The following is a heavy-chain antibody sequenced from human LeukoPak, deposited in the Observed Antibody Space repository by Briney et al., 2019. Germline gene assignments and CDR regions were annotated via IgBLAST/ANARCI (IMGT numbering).Heavy chain of an antibody. D-gene: IGHD4-17*01. CDR1: GFTFSSYS. V-gene: IGHV3-21*01. Sequence: KSGGSLRLSCAASGFTFSSYSMNWVRQAPGKGLEWVSSISSSSSYIYYADSVKGRFTISRDNAKNSLYLQMNSLRAEDTAVYYCASRISTVTHEGWFDPWGQGTLVTVSS. CDR3: ASRISTVTHEGWFDP. J-gene: IGHJ5*02. CDR2: ISSSSSYI.